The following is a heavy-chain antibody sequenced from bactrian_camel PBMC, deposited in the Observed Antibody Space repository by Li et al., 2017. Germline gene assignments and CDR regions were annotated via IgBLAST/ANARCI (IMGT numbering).Heavy chain of an antibody. CDR2: IWSDGST. CDR3: AAGWGHCDLQTDFQH. V-gene: IGHV3S10*01. D-gene: IGHD3*01. J-gene: IGHJ4*01. CDR1: GWRSDY. Sequence: DVQLVESGGDLVQPGGSLRLSCDVPGWRSDYRMWIRQAPGKGLEWVSSIWSDGSTYYADSVKGRFTISKDNAQSTPYLQMRSLKPEDTATCYCAAGWGHCDLQTDFQHWGRGTQVTVS.